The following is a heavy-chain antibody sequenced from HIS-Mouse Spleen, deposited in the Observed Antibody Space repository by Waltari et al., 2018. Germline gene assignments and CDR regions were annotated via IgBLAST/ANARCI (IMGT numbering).Heavy chain of an antibody. CDR1: GFSLSTSAMC. V-gene: IGHV2-70*15. J-gene: IGHJ4*02. D-gene: IGHD6-19*01. CDR2: IDWDDDK. CDR3: ARIAEGYSSGWYAFDY. Sequence: QVTLRESGPALVQPTQTLTLTCTFSGFSLSTSAMCVSWIRQPPGKALEWLARIDWDDDKYYSTSLKTRLTISKDTSKNQVVLTMTNMDPVDTATYYCARIAEGYSSGWYAFDYWGQGTLVTVSS.